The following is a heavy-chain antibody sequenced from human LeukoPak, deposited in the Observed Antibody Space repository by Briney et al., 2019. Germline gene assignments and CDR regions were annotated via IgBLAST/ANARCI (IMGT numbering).Heavy chain of an antibody. J-gene: IGHJ4*02. CDR3: ARVMYYYDSSGYYPGEMGY. CDR1: GGSISSYY. Sequence: SETLSLTCTVSGGSISSYYWSWIRQTPGKGLEWIGDSYYSGSTNYNPSLKSRVTISVDTSKNQFSLKLSSVTAADTALYYCARVMYYYDSSGYYPGEMGYWGQGTLVTVSS. V-gene: IGHV4-59*08. D-gene: IGHD3-22*01. CDR2: SYYSGST.